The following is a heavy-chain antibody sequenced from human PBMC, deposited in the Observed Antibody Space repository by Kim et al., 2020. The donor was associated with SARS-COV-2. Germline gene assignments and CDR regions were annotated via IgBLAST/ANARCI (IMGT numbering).Heavy chain of an antibody. CDR2: ISGSGDST. Sequence: GGSLRLSCAASGFTFSNYAMSWVRQAPGKGLEWVSAISGSGDSTYYADSVKGRFTISRDNSQNTLYLQMNSLIAEDTAVYYCAKDRPATAIDYFDYWGQGTLVTVSS. CDR3: AKDRPATAIDYFDY. CDR1: GFTFSNYA. V-gene: IGHV3-23*01. J-gene: IGHJ4*02. D-gene: IGHD2-21*02.